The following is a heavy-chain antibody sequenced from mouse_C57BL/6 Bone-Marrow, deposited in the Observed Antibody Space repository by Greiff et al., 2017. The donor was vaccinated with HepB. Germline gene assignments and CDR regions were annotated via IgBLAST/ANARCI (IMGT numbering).Heavy chain of an antibody. CDR1: GYTFTDYN. Sequence: DVQLQESGPELVKPGASVKIPCKASGYTFTDYNMDWVKQSHGKSLEWIGDINPNNGGTIYNQKFKGKATLTVDKSSSTAYMELRSLTSEDTAVYYCARRGYFDVWGTGTTVTVSS. CDR2: INPNNGGT. V-gene: IGHV1-18*01. CDR3: ARRGYFDV. J-gene: IGHJ1*03.